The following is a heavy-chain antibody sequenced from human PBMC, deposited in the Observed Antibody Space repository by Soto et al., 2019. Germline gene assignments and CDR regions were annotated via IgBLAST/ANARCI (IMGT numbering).Heavy chain of an antibody. J-gene: IGHJ4*02. V-gene: IGHV3-23*01. CDR1: GFTFKRYA. Sequence: PGGSLRLSCAASGFTFKRYAMSWVRQAPGKGLDWVSTISGSGDTTYYKDSVKGRFTISRDNSKNTLYLQMNGLRAEDTAVYFCAIFPIYDYGYDDDYWGQGALVTVSS. D-gene: IGHD4-17*01. CDR2: ISGSGDTT. CDR3: AIFPIYDYGYDDDY.